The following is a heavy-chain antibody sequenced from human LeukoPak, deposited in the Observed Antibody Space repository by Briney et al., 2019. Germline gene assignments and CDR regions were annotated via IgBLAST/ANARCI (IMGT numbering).Heavy chain of an antibody. CDR3: ARDVAHYGSGTNGYFDY. CDR2: IIPIFGTA. V-gene: IGHV1-69*05. Sequence: GASVKVSCKASGYTFTGYYMHWVRQAPGQGLEWMGGIIPIFGTANYAQKFQGRVTITTDESTSTAYMELSSLRSEDTAVYYCARDVAHYGSGTNGYFDYWGQGTLVTVSS. J-gene: IGHJ4*02. D-gene: IGHD3-10*01. CDR1: GYTFTGYY.